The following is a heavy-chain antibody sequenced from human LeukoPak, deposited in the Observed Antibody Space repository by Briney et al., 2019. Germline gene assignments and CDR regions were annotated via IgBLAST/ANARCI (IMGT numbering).Heavy chain of an antibody. CDR1: GFNLDNFA. CDR3: AKEEWELPAPAFDY. J-gene: IGHJ4*02. CDR2: ISGSGGST. Sequence: PGGSLRLSCVVSGFNLDNFAMSWVRQAPGKGLEWVSAISGSGGSTYYADSVKGRFTISRDNSKNTLYLQMNSLRAEDTAVYYCAKEEWELPAPAFDYWGQGTLVTVSS. V-gene: IGHV3-23*01. D-gene: IGHD1-26*01.